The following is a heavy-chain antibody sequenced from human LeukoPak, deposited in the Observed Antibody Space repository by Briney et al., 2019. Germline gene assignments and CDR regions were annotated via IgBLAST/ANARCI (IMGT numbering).Heavy chain of an antibody. D-gene: IGHD3-22*01. CDR2: IRHDGSYQ. CDR3: AKNRDSSDYPRDFDF. CDR1: GFTFSSYG. Sequence: QHWGVLRLSCAAFGFTFSSYGMHWVRQTPGKGLEGGAFIRHDGSYQQYADSVKGRFTVSRDNSKDMVYLQMNSLRTEDTAVYYCAKNRDSSDYPRDFDFWGQGTLVTVSS. V-gene: IGHV3-30*02. J-gene: IGHJ4*02.